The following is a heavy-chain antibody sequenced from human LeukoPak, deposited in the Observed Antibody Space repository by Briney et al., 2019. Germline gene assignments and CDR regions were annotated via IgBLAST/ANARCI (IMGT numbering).Heavy chain of an antibody. CDR1: GYTFTSYG. J-gene: IGHJ4*02. Sequence: ASVKVSCKASGYTFTSYGISWVRQAPGQGLEWMGWISAYNGNTNYAQKLQGRVTMTTDTSTSTAYMELRSLRSDDTAVYYCARDIAPYYYDSSGYWGQGTLVTVSS. CDR2: ISAYNGNT. V-gene: IGHV1-18*01. D-gene: IGHD3-22*01. CDR3: ARDIAPYYYDSSGY.